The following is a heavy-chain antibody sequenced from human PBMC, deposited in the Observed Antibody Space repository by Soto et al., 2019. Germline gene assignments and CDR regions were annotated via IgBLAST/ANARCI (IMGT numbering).Heavy chain of an antibody. CDR3: AREPGTASGDY. CDR1: GGTFSSYT. D-gene: IGHD1-1*01. J-gene: IGHJ4*02. CDR2: IIPILGIA. V-gene: IGHV1-69*08. Sequence: QVQLVQSGAEVKKPGSSVKVSCKASGGTFSSYTISWVRQAPGQGLEWMGRIIPILGIANYAQKFQGRVTITADKSTTTAYMELSSLRSEDTAVYYCAREPGTASGDYWGQGTLVTVSS.